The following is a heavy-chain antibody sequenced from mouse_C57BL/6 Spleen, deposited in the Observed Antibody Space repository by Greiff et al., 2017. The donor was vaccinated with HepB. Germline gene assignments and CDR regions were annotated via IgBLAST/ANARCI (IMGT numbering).Heavy chain of an antibody. CDR1: GFSLTSYG. Sequence: QVQLKESGPGLVAPSQSLSITCTVSGFSLTSYGVHWVRQPPGKGLEWLVVIWSDGSTTYNSALKARLSISKDNSKSQVFLKMNSLQTDDTAMDYCARQIYYGNYYYAMDYWGQGTSVTVSS. V-gene: IGHV2-6-1*01. J-gene: IGHJ4*01. CDR2: IWSDGST. CDR3: ARQIYYGNYYYAMDY. D-gene: IGHD2-1*01.